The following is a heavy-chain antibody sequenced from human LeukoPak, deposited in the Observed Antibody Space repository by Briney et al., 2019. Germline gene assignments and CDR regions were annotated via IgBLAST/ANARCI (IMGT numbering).Heavy chain of an antibody. D-gene: IGHD3-10*01. CDR3: ASPYSSIYGFGELPNYYYYGMDV. CDR1: GGSISSSSYY. Sequence: SETLSLTCTVSGGSISSSSYYWGWIRQPPGKGLEWYGSIYYSGITYYNPSLKSRVTISVDTSKNQFSLKLSSVTAADTAVYYCASPYSSIYGFGELPNYYYYGMDVWGQGTTVTVSS. V-gene: IGHV4-39*01. J-gene: IGHJ6*02. CDR2: IYYSGIT.